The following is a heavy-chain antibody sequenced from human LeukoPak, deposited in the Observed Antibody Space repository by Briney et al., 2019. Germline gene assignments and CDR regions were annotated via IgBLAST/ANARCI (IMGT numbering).Heavy chain of an antibody. D-gene: IGHD3-3*01. Sequence: SQTLSLTCTVSGGSISSGGYYWSWIRQPPGKGLEWIGYIYYTGSTYYNPSLKSRVTISVDTSKNQFSLKLTSVTAADTAVYYCARDGRFSSGSVFDYWGQGTLVTVSS. V-gene: IGHV4-30-4*08. CDR1: GGSISSGGYY. J-gene: IGHJ4*02. CDR3: ARDGRFSSGSVFDY. CDR2: IYYTGST.